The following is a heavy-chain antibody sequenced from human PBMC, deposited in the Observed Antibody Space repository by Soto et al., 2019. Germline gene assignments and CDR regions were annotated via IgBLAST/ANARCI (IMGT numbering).Heavy chain of an antibody. Sequence: GGSLRLSCAASGFTFSSYAMHWVRQAPGKGLEWMAVISYDGSNKYYADSVKGRFTISRDNSKNTLYLQMNSLRAEDTAVYYCAREGDGSGSYYRPLYYYYYYGMDVWGQGTTVTVSS. CDR3: AREGDGSGSYYRPLYYYYYYGMDV. V-gene: IGHV3-30-3*01. J-gene: IGHJ6*02. CDR2: ISYDGSNK. CDR1: GFTFSSYA. D-gene: IGHD3-10*01.